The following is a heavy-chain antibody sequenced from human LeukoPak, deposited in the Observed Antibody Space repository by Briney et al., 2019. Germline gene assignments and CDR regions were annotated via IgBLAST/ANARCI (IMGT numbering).Heavy chain of an antibody. Sequence: PSETLSLTCAVYGGSFSGYYWSWMRQPPGKGLEWIGSVYYSGSTYYNPSLKSRVTISVDTSKNQFSLRLSSVTATDMAVYFCARLGYSVSWTDCWGQGILVTVSS. D-gene: IGHD6-13*01. CDR2: VYYSGST. CDR1: GGSFSGYY. V-gene: IGHV4-34*01. CDR3: ARLGYSVSWTDC. J-gene: IGHJ4*02.